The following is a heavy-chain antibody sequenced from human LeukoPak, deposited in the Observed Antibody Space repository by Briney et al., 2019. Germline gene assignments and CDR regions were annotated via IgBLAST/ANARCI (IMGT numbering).Heavy chain of an antibody. D-gene: IGHD3-16*02. CDR3: ARDNSVGDIAWWFDP. J-gene: IGHJ5*02. Sequence: ASVKVSCKASGYTFTGYYMHWVRQAPGQGLEWMGLINPSGSSTLYAQKFQGRVTMTRDMSATTDYMELSSLRSEDTAVYYCARDNSVGDIAWWFDPWGQGTLVTVSS. V-gene: IGHV1-46*01. CDR1: GYTFTGYY. CDR2: INPSGSST.